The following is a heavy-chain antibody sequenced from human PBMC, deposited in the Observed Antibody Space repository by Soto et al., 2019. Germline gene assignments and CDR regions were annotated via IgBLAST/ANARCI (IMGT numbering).Heavy chain of an antibody. Sequence: QVQLVESGGGVVQPGRSLRLSCGASGFTFNNSGMHWVRQVPGKGLEWVAVLSFDGSEKYYADSVKGRFTISRDNSKNTLYLQMNSLRIEDAAVYHCVKDRVPGAYGHSYCMDAWGQGTTVTVSS. CDR2: LSFDGSEK. J-gene: IGHJ6*02. D-gene: IGHD4-17*01. V-gene: IGHV3-30*18. CDR1: GFTFNNSG. CDR3: VKDRVPGAYGHSYCMDA.